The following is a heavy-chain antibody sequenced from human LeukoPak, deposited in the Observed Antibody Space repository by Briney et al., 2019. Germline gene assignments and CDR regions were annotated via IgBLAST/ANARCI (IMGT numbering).Heavy chain of an antibody. Sequence: PGRSLRLTCAASGFTFSSYAMHWVRQAPGKGLEWVAVISYDGSNKYYADSVKGRFTISRDNSKNTLYLQMNSLRAEDTAVYYCAKDPSPVAVDYYSGMDVWGQGTTVIVSS. D-gene: IGHD6-19*01. CDR3: AKDPSPVAVDYYSGMDV. J-gene: IGHJ6*02. CDR2: ISYDGSNK. CDR1: GFTFSSYA. V-gene: IGHV3-30-3*01.